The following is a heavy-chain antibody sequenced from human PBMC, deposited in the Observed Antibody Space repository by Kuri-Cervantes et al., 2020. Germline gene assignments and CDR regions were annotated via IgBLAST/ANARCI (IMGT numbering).Heavy chain of an antibody. J-gene: IGHJ4*02. V-gene: IGHV1-18*01. CDR1: GYTFTSYG. D-gene: IGHD1-26*01. Sequence: ASVKVSCKASGYTFTSYGISWVRQAPGQGLEWMGRISAYNGNTNYAQKLQGRVTMTADTSTSTAYMELRSLRSDDTAVYYCARDQTRSYWGGAGFDYWGQGTLVTVSS. CDR3: ARDQTRSYWGGAGFDY. CDR2: ISAYNGNT.